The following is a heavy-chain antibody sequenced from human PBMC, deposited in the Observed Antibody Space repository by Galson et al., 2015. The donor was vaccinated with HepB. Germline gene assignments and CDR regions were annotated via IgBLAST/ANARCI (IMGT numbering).Heavy chain of an antibody. CDR2: IYPGDSDT. Sequence: QSGAEVKKPGESLKISCKGSGYSFTSYWIGWVRQMPGKGLEWMGIIYPGDSDTRYSPSFQGQVTISADKSISTAYLQWSSLKASATAMYYCARLPCWYSSSRKGGYYFDYWGQGTLVTVSS. CDR3: ARLPCWYSSSRKGGYYFDY. CDR1: GYSFTSYW. J-gene: IGHJ4*02. D-gene: IGHD6-6*01. V-gene: IGHV5-51*03.